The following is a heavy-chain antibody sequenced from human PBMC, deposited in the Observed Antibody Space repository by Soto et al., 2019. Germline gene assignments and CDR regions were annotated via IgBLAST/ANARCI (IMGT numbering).Heavy chain of an antibody. V-gene: IGHV3-48*01. D-gene: IGHD3-9*01. CDR1: GFTFSSYS. CDR2: ISSSSSSTI. Sequence: GGSLRLSCAASGFTFSSYSMNWVRQAPGKGLEWVSYISSSSSSTIYYADSVKGRFTISRDNAKNSLYLQMNSLRAEDTAVYYCARGTNILRYFDWPRVGDYWGQGTLVTVSS. J-gene: IGHJ4*02. CDR3: ARGTNILRYFDWPRVGDY.